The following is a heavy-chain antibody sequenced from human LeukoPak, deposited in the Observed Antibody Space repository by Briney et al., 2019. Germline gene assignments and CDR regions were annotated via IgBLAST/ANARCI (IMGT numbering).Heavy chain of an antibody. CDR2: INPNIGGT. CDR3: ARGDCSGVSCYSVAS. CDR1: GYIFTASY. D-gene: IGHD2-15*01. V-gene: IGHV1-2*02. J-gene: IGHJ4*02. Sequence: ASVKVSCKASGYIFTASYVHWVRQAPRQGLEWMGWINPNIGGTSFAKKFQGRVTLTRDTSITTTYLELTGLRSDDTAVYFCARGDCSGVSCYSVASWGQGTLVTASS.